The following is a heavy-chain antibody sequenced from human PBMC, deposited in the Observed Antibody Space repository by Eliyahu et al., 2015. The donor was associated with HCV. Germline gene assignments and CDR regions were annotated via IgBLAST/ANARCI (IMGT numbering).Heavy chain of an antibody. Sequence: QVQLVESGGGVVQPGRSLXLSCAASGFXFSXAGTRGXRQAPGKGLGWVAVIWYDGSNKYYADSVKGRFTISRDNSKNTLYLQMNSLRAEDTAVYYCARDPPITMIVGANAFDIWGQGTMVTVSS. D-gene: IGHD3-22*01. J-gene: IGHJ3*02. V-gene: IGHV3-33*01. CDR3: ARDPPITMIVGANAFDI. CDR2: IWYDGSNK. CDR1: GFXFSXAG.